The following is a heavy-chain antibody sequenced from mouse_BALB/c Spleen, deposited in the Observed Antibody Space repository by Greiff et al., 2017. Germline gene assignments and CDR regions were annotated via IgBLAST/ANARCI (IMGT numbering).Heavy chain of an antibody. D-gene: IGHD2-1*01. J-gene: IGHJ4*01. CDR1: GFNIKDTY. CDR2: IDPANGNT. CDR3: ARSGEGSLSMVATEGAMEY. V-gene: IGHV14-3*02. Sequence: VQLQQSGAELVKPGASVKLSCTASGFNIKDTYMHWVKQRPEQGLEWIGRIDPANGNTKYDPKFQGKATIAADTSSNTAYLQLSSLTSEDTAVYYCARSGEGSLSMVATEGAMEYGGQGTSVTVSS.